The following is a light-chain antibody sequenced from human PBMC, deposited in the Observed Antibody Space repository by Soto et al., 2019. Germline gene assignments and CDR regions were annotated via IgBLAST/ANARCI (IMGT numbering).Light chain of an antibody. CDR2: RNN. CDR1: TSNIGSNY. Sequence: QSALTQPPSASGTPGQGVTISCSGSTSNIGSNYVYWYQQLPGTAPKLRSYRNNQRPSGVPDRFSGSKSGTSASLAISGLRSDDEADYFCAAWDDSLNGFYVFGTGTKVTVL. V-gene: IGLV1-47*01. J-gene: IGLJ1*01. CDR3: AAWDDSLNGFYV.